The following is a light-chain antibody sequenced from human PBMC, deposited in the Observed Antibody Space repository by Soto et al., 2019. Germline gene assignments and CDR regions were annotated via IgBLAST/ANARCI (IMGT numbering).Light chain of an antibody. Sequence: SVLTQPASVSGSPGQSVTTSCTATGSDLGDHRFVSWYQHHPDKAPKLIIYGVYSRPSEISIRFSGSKSGNTASLTISGLQAEDEADYYCTSYTTKNTVVVGGGTKVTGL. CDR1: GSDLGDHRF. J-gene: IGLJ2*01. CDR2: GVY. CDR3: TSYTTKNTVV. V-gene: IGLV2-14*01.